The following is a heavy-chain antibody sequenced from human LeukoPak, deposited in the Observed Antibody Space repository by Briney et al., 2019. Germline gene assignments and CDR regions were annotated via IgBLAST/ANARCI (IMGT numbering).Heavy chain of an antibody. V-gene: IGHV4-61*05. CDR2: IYYSGST. J-gene: IGHJ4*02. CDR3: ARVLWFGETPYYFDY. Sequence: SETLSLTCTVSGGSISSSSYYWGWIRQPPGKGLEWIGYIYYSGSTNYNPSLKSRVTISVDTSKNQFSLKLSSVTAADTAVYYCARVLWFGETPYYFDYWGQGTLVTVSS. D-gene: IGHD3-10*01. CDR1: GGSISSSSYY.